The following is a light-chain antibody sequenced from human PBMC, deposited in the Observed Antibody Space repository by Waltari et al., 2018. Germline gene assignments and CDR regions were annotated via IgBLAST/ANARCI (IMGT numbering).Light chain of an antibody. V-gene: IGLV1-44*01. Sequence: QSALPQPPSASGTPGQRVTMSCSGSNSNIGSNTVNWYQQFPGTAPKLLIYSNDQRPSGVPDRVSGSKSGTSASLAISGLQSEDEADYYCAAWDDSLNGWVFGGGTKLTVL. J-gene: IGLJ3*02. CDR1: NSNIGSNT. CDR3: AAWDDSLNGWV. CDR2: SND.